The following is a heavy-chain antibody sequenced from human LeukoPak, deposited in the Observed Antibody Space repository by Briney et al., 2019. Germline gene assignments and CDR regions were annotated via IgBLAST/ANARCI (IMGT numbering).Heavy chain of an antibody. CDR2: IKHSGST. CDR3: AREIVVVVAATPYYYYGMDV. CDR1: GGSFSGYY. Sequence: PSETLSLTCAVYGGSFSGYYWSWIRQPPGKGLEWIGEIKHSGSTNYNPSLKSRVTISVDTSKNQFSLKLSSVTAADTAVYYCAREIVVVVAATPYYYYGMDVWGKGTTVTVSS. V-gene: IGHV4-34*01. D-gene: IGHD2-15*01. J-gene: IGHJ6*04.